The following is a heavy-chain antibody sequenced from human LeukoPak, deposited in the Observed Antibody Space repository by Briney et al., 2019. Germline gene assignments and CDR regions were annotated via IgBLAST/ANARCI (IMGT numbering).Heavy chain of an antibody. CDR3: ARHGNSGCGYYYCYGIDV. CDR1: GVSISSYY. J-gene: IGHJ6*02. Sequence: SETLSLPCTVSGVSISSYYWRCIRHPPGRGLECIGYIYYSGITDYKPSLKSRVTISVDTSNNRFSLKLSSVTAADTAVYYCARHGNSGCGYYYCYGIDVWGQGNTVTVSS. V-gene: IGHV4-59*08. CDR2: IYYSGIT. D-gene: IGHD4-23*01.